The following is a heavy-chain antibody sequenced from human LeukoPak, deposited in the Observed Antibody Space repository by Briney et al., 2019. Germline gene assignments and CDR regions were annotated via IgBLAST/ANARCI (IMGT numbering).Heavy chain of an antibody. CDR3: ARDYYDSSGA. Sequence: PSETLSLTCAVYGGSFSGYYWSWIRQPPGKGLEWIGEINHSGSTNYNPSLKSRVTISVDTSKNQFSLKLSSVTAADTAVYYCARDYYDSSGAWGQGTLVTVSS. D-gene: IGHD3-22*01. CDR1: GGSFSGYY. V-gene: IGHV4-34*01. J-gene: IGHJ5*02. CDR2: INHSGST.